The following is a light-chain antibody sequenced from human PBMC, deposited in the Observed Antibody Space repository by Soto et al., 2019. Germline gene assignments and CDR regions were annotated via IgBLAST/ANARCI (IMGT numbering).Light chain of an antibody. CDR1: QNIFTY. V-gene: IGKV1-39*01. J-gene: IGKJ2*01. CDR2: AAS. CDR3: QHSYSSPT. Sequence: DIQVTQSPSSLSASVGDRVTITCRASQNIFTYLNWYQQRPGKAPNLLLYAASNLQSGVPSRFSGSGSGTDFTLTISSLQPEDFAIYCCQHSYSSPTFGQGTKLEIK.